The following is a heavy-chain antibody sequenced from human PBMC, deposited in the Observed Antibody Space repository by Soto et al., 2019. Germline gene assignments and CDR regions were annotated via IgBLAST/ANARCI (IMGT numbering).Heavy chain of an antibody. J-gene: IGHJ4*02. V-gene: IGHV4-31*03. CDR2: MYYIGTT. D-gene: IGHD3-3*01. CDR3: ARHRGGNGYYLYFYY. CDR1: GGSISSGCYY. Sequence: PSETLSLTCTVSGGSISSGCYYWRWIRQYPGKGLEWIGYMYYIGTTQYNPSLRSRVTMSVDTSKNQFSLKLNSVTAADTAVYYCARHRGGNGYYLYFYYWGQGTLVTVSS.